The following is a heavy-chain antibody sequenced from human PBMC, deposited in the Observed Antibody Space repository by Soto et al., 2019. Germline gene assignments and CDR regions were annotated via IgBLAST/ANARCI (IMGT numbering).Heavy chain of an antibody. Sequence: PGGSLRLSCAASGFTCSSYGMHWVRQAPGKGLEWVAVISYDGSNKYYADSVKGRFTISRDNSKNTLYLQMNSLRAEDTAVYYCAKDRHTARFTEYFDYWGQGPWVPVSS. CDR2: ISYDGSNK. CDR3: AKDRHTARFTEYFDY. V-gene: IGHV3-30*18. D-gene: IGHD5-18*01. J-gene: IGHJ4*02. CDR1: GFTCSSYG.